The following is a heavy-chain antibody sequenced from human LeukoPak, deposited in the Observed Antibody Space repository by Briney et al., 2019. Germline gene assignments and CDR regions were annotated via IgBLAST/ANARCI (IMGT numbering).Heavy chain of an antibody. CDR3: ARSTPAVPFNY. CDR1: GFTFASSA. J-gene: IGHJ4*02. Sequence: GRSLRLSCAASGFTFASSAMSWVRQAPRKGLEWVSAISAGGSGTYYADSVKGRFTISRDNSKNTLYLQMNSLRAEDTAVYYCARSTPAVPFNYWGQGTLVTVSS. CDR2: ISAGGSGT. D-gene: IGHD2-2*02. V-gene: IGHV3-23*01.